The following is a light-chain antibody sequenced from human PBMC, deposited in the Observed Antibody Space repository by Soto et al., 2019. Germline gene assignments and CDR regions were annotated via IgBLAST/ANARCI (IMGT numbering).Light chain of an antibody. CDR2: GAT. CDR1: QSVGSN. Sequence: ETVMTQSPATLSVSPGERAALSCRASQSVGSNLAWYQQRPGQAPRLLIHGATTRATGIPARFSGSGSGTEFTLTISSLQSEDFAFYYCQQYRNWPPEYTFGQGTKLEIK. J-gene: IGKJ2*01. V-gene: IGKV3-15*01. CDR3: QQYRNWPPEYT.